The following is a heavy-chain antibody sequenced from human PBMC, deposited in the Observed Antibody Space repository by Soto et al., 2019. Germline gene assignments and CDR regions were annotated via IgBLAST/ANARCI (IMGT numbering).Heavy chain of an antibody. CDR1: GSTISSAGYY. Sequence: NPSETLSLTCTVSGSTISSAGYYWSWIRQHPGKGLEWIGYIYYSGSTYYNPSLKSRVTISVDTSKNQFSLKLSSVTAADTAVYYCARETTHLTNWGSSPYYYYYMDVWGKGTTVTVSS. V-gene: IGHV4-31*03. CDR3: ARETTHLTNWGSSPYYYYYMDV. D-gene: IGHD7-27*01. CDR2: IYYSGST. J-gene: IGHJ6*03.